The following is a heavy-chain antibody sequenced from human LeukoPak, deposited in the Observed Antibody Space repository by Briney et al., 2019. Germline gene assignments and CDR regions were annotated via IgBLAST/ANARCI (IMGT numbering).Heavy chain of an antibody. CDR2: ISGSGGST. V-gene: IGHV3-23*01. J-gene: IGHJ4*02. CDR3: AKRQTDY. CDR1: GFTFSSYE. Sequence: AGGSLRLPCAASGFTFSSYEMNWVRQAPGKGLEWVSVISGSGGSTYYADSVKGRFTISRDNSKNTLYLQMNSLRAEDTAVFYCAKRQTDYWGQGTLVTVSS.